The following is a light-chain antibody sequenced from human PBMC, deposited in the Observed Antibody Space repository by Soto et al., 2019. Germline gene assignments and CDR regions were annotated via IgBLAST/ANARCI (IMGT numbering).Light chain of an antibody. CDR3: SSFASSNTWV. V-gene: IGLV2-8*01. Sequence: QSALTQPPSASGSPGQSVTISCTGTSSDVGAYNYVSWYQQHAGKAPKLVIYEVTKRPSWVPDRFSGSKSANTASLTVSGIQAEDEADYYCSSFASSNTWVFGGGTKLTVL. CDR2: EVT. J-gene: IGLJ3*02. CDR1: SSDVGAYNY.